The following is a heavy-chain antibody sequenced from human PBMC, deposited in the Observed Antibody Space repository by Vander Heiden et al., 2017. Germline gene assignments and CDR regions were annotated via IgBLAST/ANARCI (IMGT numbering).Heavy chain of an antibody. D-gene: IGHD2-21*01. Sequence: QVHLVESGGGVVQPGRSLRLSCAASGFTFSSYGMHWVRQAPGKGLEWLAIIWNDGSDQRYADFVKGRFIISRDNSKNTLYLQMNSLRDEDTATYYCARGCGVACYYIDSWGQGTLVTVSS. CDR3: ARGCGVACYYIDS. J-gene: IGHJ4*02. CDR2: IWNDGSDQ. V-gene: IGHV3-33*01. CDR1: GFTFSSYG.